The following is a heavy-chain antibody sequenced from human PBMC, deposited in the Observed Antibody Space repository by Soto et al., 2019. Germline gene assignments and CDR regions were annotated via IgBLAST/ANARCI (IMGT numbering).Heavy chain of an antibody. J-gene: IGHJ4*02. CDR2: IYYSGST. CDR1: GGSVSSSTYY. D-gene: IGHD2-15*01. V-gene: IGHV4-39*01. Sequence: SETLSLTCTVSGGSVSSSTYYWAWIRQPPGKGLEWIGSIYYSGSTYYNPSLKSRVTISVDTSRNQFSLKLSSVTAADTAVYYCARQGANCSGSTCYLAYWGQGTLVTVSS. CDR3: ARQGANCSGSTCYLAY.